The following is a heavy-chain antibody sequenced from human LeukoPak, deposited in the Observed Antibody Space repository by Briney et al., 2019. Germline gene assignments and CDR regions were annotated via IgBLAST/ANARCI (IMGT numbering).Heavy chain of an antibody. Sequence: GASVKVSCKASGGTFSSDAIRWVGQAPGQGLEWIGRIIPIFGTANYAQKFQGRVTITTDESTSTAYMELSSVRSEDTAVYYCARGRYSSRNRYYYYGMDVWGQGPTVTVSS. D-gene: IGHD6-13*01. J-gene: IGHJ6*02. CDR2: IIPIFGTA. CDR1: GGTFSSDA. CDR3: ARGRYSSRNRYYYYGMDV. V-gene: IGHV1-69*05.